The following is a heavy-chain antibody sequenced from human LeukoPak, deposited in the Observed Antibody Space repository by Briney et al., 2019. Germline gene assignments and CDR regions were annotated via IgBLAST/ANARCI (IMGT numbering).Heavy chain of an antibody. J-gene: IGHJ6*02. V-gene: IGHV4-59*01. CDR3: ARVGYYYDTSGSRRLSGMDV. CDR2: IYYSGST. Sequence: SETLSLTCPVSGGSISNYFWSWIRQPPGKGLEWIGYIYYSGSTNYNPPLKSRVTISVDTSKNQFSLKLSSVTAADTAVYYCARVGYYYDTSGSRRLSGMDVWGQGTTVTVSS. D-gene: IGHD3-22*01. CDR1: GGSISNYF.